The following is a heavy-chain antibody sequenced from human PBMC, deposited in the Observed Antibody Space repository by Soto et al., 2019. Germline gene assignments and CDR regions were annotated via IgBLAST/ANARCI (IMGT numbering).Heavy chain of an antibody. D-gene: IGHD2-15*01. V-gene: IGHV4-31*03. CDR1: GGSISSGGYY. CDR3: ARDKVVVVVAAISYYYYDMDV. CDR2: IYYSGST. J-gene: IGHJ6*03. Sequence: SETLSLTCTVSGGSISSGGYYWSWIRQHPGKGLEWIGYIYYSGSTYYNPSLKSRVTISVDTSKNQFSLKLSSVTAADTAVYYCARDKVVVVVAAISYYYYDMDVWGKGTTVTVSS.